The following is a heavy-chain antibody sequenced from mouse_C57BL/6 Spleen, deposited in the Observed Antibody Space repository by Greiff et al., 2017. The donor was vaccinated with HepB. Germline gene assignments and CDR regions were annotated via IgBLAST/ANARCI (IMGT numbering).Heavy chain of an antibody. J-gene: IGHJ1*03. Sequence: EVNLVESGGGLVKPGGSLKLSCAASGFTFSSYAMSWVRQTPEKRLEWVATISDGGSYTYYPDNVKGRFTISRDNAKNNLYLQMSHLKSEDTAMYYCARDHWDWYFDVWGTGTTVTVSS. CDR2: ISDGGSYT. D-gene: IGHD4-1*01. CDR1: GFTFSSYA. V-gene: IGHV5-4*01. CDR3: ARDHWDWYFDV.